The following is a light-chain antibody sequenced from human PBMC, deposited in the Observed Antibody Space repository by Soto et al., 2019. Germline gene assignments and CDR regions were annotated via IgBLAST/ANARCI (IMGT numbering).Light chain of an antibody. CDR2: GAS. CDR1: QTVSNSY. Sequence: DIVLTQSPATLSVSPGERATLSCRASQTVSNSYLAWYQQKPGQAPRLLIYGASTRAAGIPPRVSGGGSGTEFTLTISSLQSEDFAVYYCQQYSNWPRTFGRGTKVEIK. CDR3: QQYSNWPRT. V-gene: IGKV3-15*01. J-gene: IGKJ1*01.